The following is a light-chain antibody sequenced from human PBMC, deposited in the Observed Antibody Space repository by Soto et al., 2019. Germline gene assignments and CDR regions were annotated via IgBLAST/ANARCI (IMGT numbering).Light chain of an antibody. V-gene: IGKV3-15*01. CDR3: QQHDQGWT. CDR1: QSVRTK. Sequence: EMVMTQSPATLSVSLGERATLSCRASQSVRTKLVWYQQKPGQAPRLLIYGASTRATGIPARFSGSGSGTEFTLTISSLQSEDFAVFYCQQHDQGWTFGQGTQVEIK. CDR2: GAS. J-gene: IGKJ1*01.